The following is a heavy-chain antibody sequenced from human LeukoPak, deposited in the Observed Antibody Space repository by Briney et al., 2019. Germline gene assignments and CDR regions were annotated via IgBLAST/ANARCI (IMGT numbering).Heavy chain of an antibody. CDR3: ARTHKGFLEWLSLDY. J-gene: IGHJ4*02. CDR2: INAGNGNT. CDR1: GYTFTSYA. D-gene: IGHD3-3*01. Sequence: ASVKVSCKASGYTFTSYAMHWVRQAPGQRLEWMGWINAGNGNTKYSQKFQGRVTITRDTSASTAYMELSSLRSEDTAVYYCARTHKGFLEWLSLDYWGQGTLVTVSS. V-gene: IGHV1-3*01.